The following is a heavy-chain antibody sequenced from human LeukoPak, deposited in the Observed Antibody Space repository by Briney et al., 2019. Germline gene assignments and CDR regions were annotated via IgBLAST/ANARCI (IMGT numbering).Heavy chain of an antibody. D-gene: IGHD5-12*01. V-gene: IGHV3-30*02. CDR2: IRYDGSTE. CDR1: GFTSSNYG. J-gene: IGHJ4*02. CDR3: AKTVATIGFGHYFDY. Sequence: PGGSLRLSCAASGFTSSNYGMHWVRQAPGKGLEWVAFIRYDGSTEYYADSVKGRFTISRDNSKNTLYLQMNSLRGDDTAVYYCAKTVATIGFGHYFDYWGQGTLVTVSS.